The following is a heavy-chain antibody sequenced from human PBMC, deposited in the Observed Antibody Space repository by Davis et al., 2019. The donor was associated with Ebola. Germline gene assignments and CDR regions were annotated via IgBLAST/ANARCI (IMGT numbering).Heavy chain of an antibody. D-gene: IGHD3/OR15-3a*01. CDR3: AISPSGLGGLFDY. CDR2: INHSGST. CDR1: AGSVSHYY. Sequence: SETLSLTCAVYAGSVSHYYWSWIRQPPEKGLEWIGEINHSGSTNYNPSLKSRVAISVDTSKNHFSLKLSDVTAADTAVYYCAISPSGLGGLFDYWGQGTLVTVSS. J-gene: IGHJ4*02. V-gene: IGHV4-34*01.